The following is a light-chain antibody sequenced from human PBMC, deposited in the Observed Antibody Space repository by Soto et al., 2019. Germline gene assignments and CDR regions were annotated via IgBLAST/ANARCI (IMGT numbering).Light chain of an antibody. Sequence: EIVLTQSPGTLALSPGEGATLSCRASQSVSKYLAWYQQKPGQAPRLLIYGASSRATGIPDSFSGSESGTDSTLTISRLEPEDFAVYYCQQYGGSPQTFGQGTKVDIK. CDR3: QQYGGSPQT. V-gene: IGKV3-20*01. CDR2: GAS. CDR1: QSVSKY. J-gene: IGKJ1*01.